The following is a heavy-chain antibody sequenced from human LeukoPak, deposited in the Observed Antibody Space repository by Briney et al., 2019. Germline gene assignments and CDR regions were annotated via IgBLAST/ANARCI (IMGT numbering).Heavy chain of an antibody. D-gene: IGHD6-13*01. CDR2: INHSGST. Sequence: SETLSLTCAVYGGSFSGYYWSWIRQPPGKGLEWIGEINHSGSTNYNPSLKSRVTISVDTSKNQFSLKLSSVTAADTAVYYCARASAAAGPFDYWGQGTLVTVPS. CDR3: ARASAAAGPFDY. J-gene: IGHJ4*02. V-gene: IGHV4-34*01. CDR1: GGSFSGYY.